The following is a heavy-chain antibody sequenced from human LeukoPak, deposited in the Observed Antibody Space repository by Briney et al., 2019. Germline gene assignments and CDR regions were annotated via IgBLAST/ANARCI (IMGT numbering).Heavy chain of an antibody. CDR1: GGTFSSYA. Sequence: ASVKVACKASGGTFSSYAISWVRQAPGQGLEWMGEIIPIFGTANYAQKFQGRVTITADKSTRTASMELSSLRSEDTAVYYCARGRAARPRRHGSNWFDPWGQGTLVTVSS. CDR2: IIPIFGTA. CDR3: ARGRAARPRRHGSNWFDP. D-gene: IGHD6-6*01. J-gene: IGHJ5*02. V-gene: IGHV1-69*06.